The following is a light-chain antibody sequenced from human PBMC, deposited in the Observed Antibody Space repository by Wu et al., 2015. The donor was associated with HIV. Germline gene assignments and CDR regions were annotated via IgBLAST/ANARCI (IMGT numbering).Light chain of an antibody. V-gene: IGKV3D-20*01. CDR2: GTS. CDR1: QSVGGRF. J-gene: IGKJ2*01. CDR3: QQHDSPPNT. Sequence: EIVLTQSPATLSLSPGERATLFCGASQSVGGRFLAWYQQRPGLAPRLLIYGTSNRATGIPDRFSGSGSGTDFTLTISRLEPEDFAVYYCQQHDSPPNTFGQGTKVEI.